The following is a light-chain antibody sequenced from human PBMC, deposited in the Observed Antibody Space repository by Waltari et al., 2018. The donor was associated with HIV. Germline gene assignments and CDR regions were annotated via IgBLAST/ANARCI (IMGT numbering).Light chain of an antibody. CDR2: EVS. CDR3: SSYISSSTLEV. Sequence: QSALPHPASVSGSPGQSITISCTGTSSDVGGYNYVSWYQQHPGKAPKLMIYEVSTRPSGVSNRFSVSKSGNTASLTISGLQAEDEADYYCSSYISSSTLEVFGTGTKVTVL. CDR1: SSDVGGYNY. J-gene: IGLJ1*01. V-gene: IGLV2-14*01.